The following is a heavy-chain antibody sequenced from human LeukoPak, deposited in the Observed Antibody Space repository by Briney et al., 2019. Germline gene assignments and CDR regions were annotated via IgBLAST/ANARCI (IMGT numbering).Heavy chain of an antibody. D-gene: IGHD3-10*01. CDR3: ARDGGYGSGSYRVYYYYMDV. V-gene: IGHV1-2*02. J-gene: IGHJ6*03. CDR2: INPNSGGT. Sequence: ASVKVSCKASGYTFTGHYMHWVRQAPGQGLEWVGWINPNSGGTNYAQKFQGRVTMTRDTSISTAYMELSRLRSDDTAVYYCARDGGYGSGSYRVYYYYMDVWGKGTTVTVSS. CDR1: GYTFTGHY.